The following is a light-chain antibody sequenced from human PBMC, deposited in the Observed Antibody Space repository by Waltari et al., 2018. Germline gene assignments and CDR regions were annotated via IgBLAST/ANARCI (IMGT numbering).Light chain of an antibody. CDR3: SSYTSSSSFV. CDR1: SSDVGNYKY. J-gene: IGLJ1*01. Sequence: QSALTQPASVSGSPGQSITISCTGTSSDVGNYKYVSWYQQKPGKAPKLMIYDVSNRPAWVSYRFSVSKSGNTASLTISGLQAEDEADYYCSSYTSSSSFVFGSGTTVTVL. CDR2: DVS. V-gene: IGLV2-14*03.